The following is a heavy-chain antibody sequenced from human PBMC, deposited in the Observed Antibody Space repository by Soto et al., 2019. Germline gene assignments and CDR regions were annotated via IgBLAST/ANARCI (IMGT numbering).Heavy chain of an antibody. D-gene: IGHD3-22*01. Sequence: ASGKVSFKGSGYTLSRYGNRWAGQGPGQGLEWMGWISAYNGNTNYAQKLQGRVTMTTDTSTSTAYMELRSLRSDDTAVYYCARGVFTMIVAVNWFDPSGQGTLVTVSS. CDR1: GYTLSRYG. V-gene: IGHV1-18*01. J-gene: IGHJ5*02. CDR2: ISAYNGNT. CDR3: ARGVFTMIVAVNWFDP.